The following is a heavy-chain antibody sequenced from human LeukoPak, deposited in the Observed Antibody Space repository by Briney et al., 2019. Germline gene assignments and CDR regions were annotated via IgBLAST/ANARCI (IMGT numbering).Heavy chain of an antibody. D-gene: IGHD3-10*01. V-gene: IGHV3-7*01. CDR1: GFFFSSYW. CDR3: ARGPPRSGSYYRGLFDP. CDR2: IKEDGSEK. Sequence: GSLRLSCAASGFFFSSYWMSWVRQAPGKGLEWVAYIKEDGSEKYYVGSVKGRFTISSDNAKNSLFLQMNSLRADDTAVYYCARGPPRSGSYYRGLFDPWGQGTLVTVSS. J-gene: IGHJ5*02.